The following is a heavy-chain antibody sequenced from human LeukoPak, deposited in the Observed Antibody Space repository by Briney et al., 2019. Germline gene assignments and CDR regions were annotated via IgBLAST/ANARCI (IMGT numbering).Heavy chain of an antibody. CDR3: AKVDNWKDAHHDF. Sequence: PGGSLRLSCAASGFTFSGYAMSWVRQAPGKGLEWVSSISGSAGTTYSADSVKGRFTISRDNSKYTLSLQMNSRRDDDTAVYYCAKVDNWKDAHHDFWGQGTLVTVSS. D-gene: IGHD1-1*01. CDR1: GFTFSGYA. J-gene: IGHJ4*02. V-gene: IGHV3-23*01. CDR2: ISGSAGTT.